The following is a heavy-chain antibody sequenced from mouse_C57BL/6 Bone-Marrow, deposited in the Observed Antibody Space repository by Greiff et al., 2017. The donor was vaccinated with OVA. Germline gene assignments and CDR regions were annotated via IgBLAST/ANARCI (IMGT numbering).Heavy chain of an antibody. CDR2: ISDGGSYT. D-gene: IGHD2-5*01. V-gene: IGHV5-4*01. Sequence: EVQLQQSGGGLVKPGGSLKLSCAASGFTFSSYAMSWVRQTPEKRLEWVATISDGGSYTYYPDNVKGRFTISRDNAKNNLYLQMSHLKSEDTAMYYCARDGDYSNYGFAYWGQGTLVTVSA. CDR3: ARDGDYSNYGFAY. J-gene: IGHJ3*01. CDR1: GFTFSSYA.